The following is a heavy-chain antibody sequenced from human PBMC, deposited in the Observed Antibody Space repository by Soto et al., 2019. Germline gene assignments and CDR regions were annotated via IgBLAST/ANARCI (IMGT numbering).Heavy chain of an antibody. CDR2: IDGSGAGT. CDR3: AKGDISTGSRQGWDF. D-gene: IGHD3-9*01. Sequence: EVQLLESGGGLVQPGGSLSLSCVASGFTVSSYAMSWVRQAPGRGLECVSSIDGSGAGTYYSDSVRGRFTISRDTSKNTLDLQLDRLSAEDTAVYYCAKGDISTGSRQGWDFWGQGNLVTVSS. CDR1: GFTVSSYA. V-gene: IGHV3-23*01. J-gene: IGHJ4*02.